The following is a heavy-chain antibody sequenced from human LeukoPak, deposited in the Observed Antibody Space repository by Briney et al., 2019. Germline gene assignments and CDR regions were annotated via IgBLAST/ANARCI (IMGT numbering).Heavy chain of an antibody. V-gene: IGHV3-30*02. Sequence: GGSVRLSCAASGFTFSSYGMHWVRQAPGKGLEWVAFIRYDGSNKYYADSVKGRFTISRDNSKNTLYLQMNSLRAEDTAVYYCAKDRGSSSYYYYYYYMDVWGKGTTGTVSS. CDR3: AKDRGSSSYYYYYYYMDV. CDR2: IRYDGSNK. D-gene: IGHD6-6*01. J-gene: IGHJ6*03. CDR1: GFTFSSYG.